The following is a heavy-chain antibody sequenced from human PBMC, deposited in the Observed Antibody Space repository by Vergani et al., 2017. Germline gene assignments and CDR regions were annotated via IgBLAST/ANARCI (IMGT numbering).Heavy chain of an antibody. Sequence: QVQLVESGGGVVQPGRSLRLSCAASGFTFSSYGMHWVRQAPGKGLEWVAVIWYDGSNKYYADSVKGRFTISRDNSKNTLYLQINSLRAEDTAVYYCARSDSILYGDYVLDYYYGMDVWGQGP. CDR3: ARSDSILYGDYVLDYYYGMDV. D-gene: IGHD4-17*01. V-gene: IGHV3-33*01. CDR2: IWYDGSNK. CDR1: GFTFSSYG. J-gene: IGHJ6*02.